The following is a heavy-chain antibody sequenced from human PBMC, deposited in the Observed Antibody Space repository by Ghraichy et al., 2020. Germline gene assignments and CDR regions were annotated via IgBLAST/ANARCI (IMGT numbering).Heavy chain of an antibody. CDR2: ISSASSYM. J-gene: IGHJ4*02. CDR1: GFTFSSYG. D-gene: IGHD3-16*01. CDR3: ASGGISAQPTYYFDY. V-gene: IGHV3-21*01. Sequence: GGSLRLSCAASGFTFSSYGMNWVRQAPGKGLEWVSSISSASSYMFYADSVKGRFTISRDNAKNSLYLQMNSLSAEDTAVYFCASGGISAQPTYYFDYWGQGILVTVSS.